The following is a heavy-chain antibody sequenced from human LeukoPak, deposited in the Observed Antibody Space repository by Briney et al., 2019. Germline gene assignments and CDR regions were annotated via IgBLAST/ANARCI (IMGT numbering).Heavy chain of an antibody. CDR2: ISTYNGHT. V-gene: IGHV1-18*01. CDR3: ARGSADAFDI. J-gene: IGHJ3*02. D-gene: IGHD3-10*01. CDR1: GYTFSSYA. Sequence: ASVTVSCKASGYTFSSYALSWVRQAPGQGLEWMGWISTYNGHTNYAQKLQGRVTMTTDTSTRTTYMELRSLRSNDTAVYFCARGSADAFDIWGQGTMVTVSS.